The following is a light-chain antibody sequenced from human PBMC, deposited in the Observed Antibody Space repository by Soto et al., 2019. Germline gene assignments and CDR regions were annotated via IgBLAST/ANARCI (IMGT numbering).Light chain of an antibody. CDR2: DAS. Sequence: EIVLTQSPATLSLSPGERATLSCRASQRVSSYLAWYQQKPSHAPRLLIYDASSRAPGIPATFSGSGSAAAFTLTIXXXXXXXFAVYYCQQRXNXXPTFG. J-gene: IGKJ2*01. CDR1: QRVSSY. V-gene: IGKV3-11*01. CDR3: QQRXNXXPT.